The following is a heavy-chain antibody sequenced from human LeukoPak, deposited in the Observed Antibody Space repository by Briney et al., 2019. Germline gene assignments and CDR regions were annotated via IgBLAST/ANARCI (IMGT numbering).Heavy chain of an antibody. J-gene: IGHJ3*02. CDR1: GFTFSSYA. D-gene: IGHD6-25*01. CDR3: AETRLSAALYDAFDI. V-gene: IGHV3-23*01. CDR2: ISGSGGST. Sequence: GGSLRLSCAASGFTFSSYAMNWVRQAPGKGLEWVSTISGSGGSTYYADSVKGRFTISRDNSKNTLYLQMNSLRAEDTAVYYCAETRLSAALYDAFDIWGQGTMVTVSS.